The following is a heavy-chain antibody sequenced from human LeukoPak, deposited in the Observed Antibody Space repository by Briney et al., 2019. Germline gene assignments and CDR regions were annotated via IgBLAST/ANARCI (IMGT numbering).Heavy chain of an antibody. J-gene: IGHJ4*02. CDR2: IYTSGST. CDR3: ARQNYDYPDY. CDR1: GGSFSGYY. Sequence: SETLSLTCAVYGGSFSGYYWSWIRQPPGKGLEWIGYIYTSGSTNYNPSLKSRVTISVDTSKNQFSLKLSSVTAADTAVYYCARQNYDYPDYWGQGTLVTVSS. V-gene: IGHV4-4*09. D-gene: IGHD3-16*01.